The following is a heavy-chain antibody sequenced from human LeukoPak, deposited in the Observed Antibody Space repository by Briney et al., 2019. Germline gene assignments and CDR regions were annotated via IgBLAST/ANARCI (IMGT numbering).Heavy chain of an antibody. CDR1: GLTFGSYW. Sequence: AGGSLRLSCAASGLTFGSYWMSSVRQAPREGLEWVANIKQDGRERSYVDSVKGRFTISRDNAKNSLYLKMNSLRAEDTAVYYCARGQYYYDSSESLDYWGQGTLVTVSS. CDR2: IKQDGRER. J-gene: IGHJ4*02. D-gene: IGHD3-22*01. CDR3: ARGQYYYDSSESLDY. V-gene: IGHV3-7*04.